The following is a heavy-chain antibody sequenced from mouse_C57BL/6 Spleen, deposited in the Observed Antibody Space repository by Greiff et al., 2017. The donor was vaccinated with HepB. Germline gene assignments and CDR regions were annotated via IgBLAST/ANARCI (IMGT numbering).Heavy chain of an antibody. CDR2: IYPGSGST. V-gene: IGHV1-55*01. Sequence: QVQLKQPGAELVKPGASVKMSCKASGYTFTSYWITWVKQRPGQGLEWIGDIYPGSGSTNYNEKFKSKATLTVDTSSSTAYMQLSSLTSEDSAVYYCARFPYYGSSYAYWGQGTTLTVSS. CDR3: ARFPYYGSSYAY. CDR1: GYTFTSYW. D-gene: IGHD1-1*01. J-gene: IGHJ2*01.